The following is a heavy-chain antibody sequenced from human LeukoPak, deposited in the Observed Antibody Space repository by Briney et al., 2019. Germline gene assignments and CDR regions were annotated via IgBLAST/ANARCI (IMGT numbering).Heavy chain of an antibody. CDR1: GFTFSDDY. D-gene: IGHD6-6*01. V-gene: IGHV3-11*06. Sequence: PGGSLRLSCAASGFTFSDDYMSWIRQAPGKGLEWVSYISSRSNYTNYADSVKGRFTISRDNAKHSLYLQMNSLRAEDTAVYYCARGDEYSSSSGPVDYWGQGTLVTVSS. CDR3: ARGDEYSSSSGPVDY. CDR2: ISSRSNYT. J-gene: IGHJ4*02.